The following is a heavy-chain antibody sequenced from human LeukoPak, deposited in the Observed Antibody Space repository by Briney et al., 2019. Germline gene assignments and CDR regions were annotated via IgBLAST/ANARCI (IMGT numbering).Heavy chain of an antibody. V-gene: IGHV3-7*01. J-gene: IGHJ1*01. CDR3: VKPYYYSSGSLN. CDR1: GFTFTNYW. D-gene: IGHD3-10*01. CDR2: INKDGSEK. Sequence: GGSLRLSCRASGFTFTNYWMNWVRQAPGKGLEWVANINKDGSEKNYADSMKGRFTISRDNAKNSLYLQMNGLRAEDAAMYYCVKPYYYSSGSLNWGQGTLVTVSS.